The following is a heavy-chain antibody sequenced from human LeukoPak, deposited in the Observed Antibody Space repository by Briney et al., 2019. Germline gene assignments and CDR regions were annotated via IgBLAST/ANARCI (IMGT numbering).Heavy chain of an antibody. CDR3: ERQGVSTSCYDV. V-gene: IGHV1-46*01. D-gene: IGHD2-2*01. J-gene: IGHJ6*04. CDR1: GYTFTGYY. CDR2: INPSGGST. Sequence: ASVKVSCKASGYTFTGYYMHWVRQAPGQGLEWMGLINPSGGSTSYAQKFQGRVTMTRDMSTSTVYMELSSLRSEDTAVYYCERQGVSTSCYDVWGKGTTVTVSS.